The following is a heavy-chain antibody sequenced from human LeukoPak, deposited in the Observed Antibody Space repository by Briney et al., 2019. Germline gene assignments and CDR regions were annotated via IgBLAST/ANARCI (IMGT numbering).Heavy chain of an antibody. CDR2: ITSSSSSI. V-gene: IGHV3-48*01. CDR3: ARGLSGYAWGY. CDR1: GLTFSSYS. D-gene: IGHD5-12*01. J-gene: IGHJ4*02. Sequence: RGSLSLSCAASGLTFSSYSMNWVRQAPGKGLEWISYITSSSSSINYAHSVKGRFTISRDNAKNSLYLQMNSLRAEDTAVYYCARGLSGYAWGYWGQGALGTVSS.